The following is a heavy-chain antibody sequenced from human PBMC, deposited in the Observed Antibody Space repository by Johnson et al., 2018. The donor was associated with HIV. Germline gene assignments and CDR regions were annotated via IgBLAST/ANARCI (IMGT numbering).Heavy chain of an antibody. D-gene: IGHD5-18*01. V-gene: IGHV3-15*01. CDR3: ARNRPVSYGYRGAFDI. CDR2: IKSETDGGTT. Sequence: VQLVESGGGVVQPGGSLRLSCAVSGFTFTSYGMHWVRQAPGKGLEWLGRIKSETDGGTTAYAAPVQDRFTISRDNSKTTLYLQINSLRAEDTAVYYCARNRPVSYGYRGAFDIWGQGTMVTVSS. J-gene: IGHJ3*02. CDR1: GFTFTSYG.